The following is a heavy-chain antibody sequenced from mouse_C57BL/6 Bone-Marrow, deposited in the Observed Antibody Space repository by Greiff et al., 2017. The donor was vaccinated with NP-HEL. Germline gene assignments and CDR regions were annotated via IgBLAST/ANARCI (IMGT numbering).Heavy chain of an antibody. CDR2: IYPGGGYT. CDR3: ARVGYSTGAMDY. D-gene: IGHD2-3*01. CDR1: GYTFTNYW. V-gene: IGHV1-63*01. J-gene: IGHJ4*01. Sequence: VQLQQSGAELVRPGTSVKMSCKASGYTFTNYWIGWAKQRPGHGLEWIGDIYPGGGYTNYTEKFKGKATLTADKSSSTAYMQFSSLTSEDAAIYYCARVGYSTGAMDYWGQGTSVTVSS.